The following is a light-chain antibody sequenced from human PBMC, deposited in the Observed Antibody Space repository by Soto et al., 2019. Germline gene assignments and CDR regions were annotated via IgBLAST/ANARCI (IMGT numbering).Light chain of an antibody. CDR1: SSDVGGYNY. CDR2: EVS. V-gene: IGLV2-14*01. J-gene: IGLJ2*01. CDR3: SSYTSSSTLESV. Sequence: QSVLTPPASVSGSPGQSITISCTGTSSDVGGYNYVSWYQQHPGKAPKLMIYEVSNRPSGVSNRFSGSKSGNTASLTISGLQAEDEADYYCSSYTSSSTLESVFGGGTKVTVL.